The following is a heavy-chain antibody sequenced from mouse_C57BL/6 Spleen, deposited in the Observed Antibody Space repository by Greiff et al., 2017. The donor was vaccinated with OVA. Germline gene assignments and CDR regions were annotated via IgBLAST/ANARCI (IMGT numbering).Heavy chain of an antibody. D-gene: IGHD1-1*01. CDR2: INPNNGGT. CDR3: ARGGYGSSGYFDV. Sequence: EVQLQQSGPELVKPGASVKIPCTASGYTFTDYNMDWVKQSHGKSLEWIGDINPNNGGTIYNQKFKGKATLTVDKSSSTAYMELRSLTSEDTAVYYCARGGYGSSGYFDVWGTGTTVTVSS. J-gene: IGHJ1*03. V-gene: IGHV1-18*01. CDR1: GYTFTDYN.